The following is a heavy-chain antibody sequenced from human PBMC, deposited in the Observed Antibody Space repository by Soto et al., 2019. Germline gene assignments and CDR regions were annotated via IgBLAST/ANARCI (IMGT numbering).Heavy chain of an antibody. J-gene: IGHJ5*02. CDR2: ISSSSSTI. CDR3: ARRGEYYDILTGYYKSGWFDP. D-gene: IGHD3-9*01. Sequence: GGSLRLSCAASGFTFSSYSMNWVRQAPGKGLEWVSYISSSSSTIYYADSVKGRFTISRDNAKNSLYLQMNSLRAEDTAVYYCARRGEYYDILTGYYKSGWFDPWGQGTLVTVPQ. V-gene: IGHV3-48*01. CDR1: GFTFSSYS.